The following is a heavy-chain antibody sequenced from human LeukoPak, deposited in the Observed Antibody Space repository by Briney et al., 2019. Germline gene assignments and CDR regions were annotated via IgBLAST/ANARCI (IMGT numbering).Heavy chain of an antibody. Sequence: GGSLRLSCAASGFTFSDYYMSWIRQAPGKGLEWVSYISSSGSTIYYADSVKGRFTISGDNAKNSLYLQMNSLRAEDTAVYYCARNHYYDSSGSDYWGQGTLVTVSS. CDR3: ARNHYYDSSGSDY. CDR1: GFTFSDYY. V-gene: IGHV3-11*01. CDR2: ISSSGSTI. J-gene: IGHJ4*02. D-gene: IGHD3-22*01.